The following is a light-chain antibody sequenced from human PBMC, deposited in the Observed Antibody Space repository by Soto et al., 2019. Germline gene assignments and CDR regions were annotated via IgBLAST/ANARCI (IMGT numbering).Light chain of an antibody. CDR2: DVS. J-gene: IGLJ3*02. CDR3: SSYTSSSTLWV. V-gene: IGLV2-14*01. CDR1: SSDVGGYNY. Sequence: QSALTQPASVSGSPGQSITISCTGTSSDVGGYNYVSWYQQHPGKAPKLMIYDVSNRPSGVSNRFSGSKSGNTASLTISGLQVEDEADYYCSSYTSSSTLWVFGGGTKRPAL.